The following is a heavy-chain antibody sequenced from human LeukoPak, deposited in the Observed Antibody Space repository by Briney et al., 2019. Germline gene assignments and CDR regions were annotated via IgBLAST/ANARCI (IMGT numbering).Heavy chain of an antibody. V-gene: IGHV4-30-2*01. Sequence: SETLSLTCTVSGGSISSGGYYWSWIRQPPGKGLEWIGYIYHSGSTYYNPSLKSRVTISVDRSKNQFSLKLSSVTAADTAVYYCASKFSGYSGYVLVTWGQGTLVTVSP. CDR3: ASKFSGYSGYVLVT. CDR2: IYHSGST. D-gene: IGHD5-12*01. J-gene: IGHJ5*02. CDR1: GGSISSGGYY.